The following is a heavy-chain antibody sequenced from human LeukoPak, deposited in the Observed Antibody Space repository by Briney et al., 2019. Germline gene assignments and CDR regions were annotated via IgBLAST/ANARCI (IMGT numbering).Heavy chain of an antibody. CDR1: GFTVSSYW. J-gene: IGHJ6*03. V-gene: IGHV3-74*01. CDR2: INSDGSST. CDR3: ARGYYYMDV. Sequence: GVSLRLSCAASGFTVSSYWMYWVRQAPGKGLVWVSRINSDGSSTSYADSVKGRFTISRDNAKNTLYLQMNSLRAEDTAVYYCARGYYYMDVWGKGTTVTVSS.